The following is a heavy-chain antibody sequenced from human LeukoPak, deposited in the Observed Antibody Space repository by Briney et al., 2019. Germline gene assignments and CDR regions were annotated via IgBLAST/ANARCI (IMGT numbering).Heavy chain of an antibody. Sequence: ASVKVSCKASGYTFTAYYMHWVRQAPGQRLEWMGWINPNSGGTNYAQKFQGRVTMTRDTSISTAYMELSRLRSDDTAVYYCARSRTGSGFLFDYWGQGTLVTVSS. V-gene: IGHV1-2*02. J-gene: IGHJ4*02. CDR1: GYTFTAYY. CDR3: ARSRTGSGFLFDY. CDR2: INPNSGGT. D-gene: IGHD3-10*01.